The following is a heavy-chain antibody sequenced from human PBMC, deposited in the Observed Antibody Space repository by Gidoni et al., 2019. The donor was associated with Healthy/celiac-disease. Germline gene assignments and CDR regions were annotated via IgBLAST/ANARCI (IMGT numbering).Heavy chain of an antibody. Sequence: EVQLVESGGGLVQPGRSLRLSCPASGFTLGAYPMTWFRQAPGKGLEWVGFIRSKAYGGTTEYAASVKGRFNISRDDSKSIAYLQMNSLKTEDTAVYYCTRLGSIYYYYGMDVWGQGTTVTVSS. CDR3: TRLGSIYYYYGMDV. J-gene: IGHJ6*02. CDR1: GFTLGAYP. CDR2: IRSKAYGGTT. V-gene: IGHV3-49*03. D-gene: IGHD1-26*01.